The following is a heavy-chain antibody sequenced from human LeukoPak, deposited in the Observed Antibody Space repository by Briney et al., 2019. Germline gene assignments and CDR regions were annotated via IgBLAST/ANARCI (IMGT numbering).Heavy chain of an antibody. J-gene: IGHJ4*02. V-gene: IGHV4-34*09. CDR2: INHSGST. Sequence: PSETLSLTCAVYGGSFSGYYWSWIRQPPGKGLEWIGEINHSGSTYYNPSLKSRVTISVDTSKNQFSLKLSSVTAADTAVYYCARGGYDSSGYYQVRFDYWGQGTLVTVSS. CDR3: ARGGYDSSGYYQVRFDY. CDR1: GGSFSGYY. D-gene: IGHD3-22*01.